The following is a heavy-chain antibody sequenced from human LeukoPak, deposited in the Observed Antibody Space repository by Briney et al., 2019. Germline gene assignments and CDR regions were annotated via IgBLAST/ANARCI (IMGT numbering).Heavy chain of an antibody. CDR2: ISYDGSNK. V-gene: IGHV3-30*04. Sequence: PGRSLRLSCAASGFTFSSYAMHWVRQAPGKGLEWVAVISYDGSNKYYADSVKGRFTISRDNSKNTLYLQMNSLRAEDTAVYYCAKEPSFDYWGQGTLVTVSS. CDR3: AKEPSFDY. J-gene: IGHJ4*02. CDR1: GFTFSSYA.